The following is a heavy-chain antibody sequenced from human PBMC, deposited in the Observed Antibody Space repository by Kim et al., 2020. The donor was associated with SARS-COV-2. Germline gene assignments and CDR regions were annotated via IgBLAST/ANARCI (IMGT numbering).Heavy chain of an antibody. D-gene: IGHD6-6*01. CDR2: IIPIFGTA. J-gene: IGHJ4*02. V-gene: IGHV1-69*13. Sequence: SVKVSCKASGGTFSSYAISWVRQAPGQGLEWMGGIIPIFGTANYAQKFQGRVTITADESTSTAYMELSSLRSEDTAVYYCASGGLYSSSFQFDYWGQGTLVTVSS. CDR1: GGTFSSYA. CDR3: ASGGLYSSSFQFDY.